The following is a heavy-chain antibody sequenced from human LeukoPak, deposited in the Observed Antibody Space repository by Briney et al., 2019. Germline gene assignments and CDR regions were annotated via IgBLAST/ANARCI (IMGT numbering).Heavy chain of an antibody. CDR3: ARKGGIYCNDGCFHDAFDI. D-gene: IGHD2/OR15-2a*01. Sequence: GGSLRLSCAASGFMFNNYWMNWVRQVPGKGLEWVANINGDGSESHSVDSVEGRFTISRDNAKNSLYLQMNSLRGENTAVYYCARKGGIYCNDGCFHDAFDIWGQGTTVTVSS. V-gene: IGHV3-7*01. CDR2: INGDGSES. J-gene: IGHJ3*02. CDR1: GFMFNNYW.